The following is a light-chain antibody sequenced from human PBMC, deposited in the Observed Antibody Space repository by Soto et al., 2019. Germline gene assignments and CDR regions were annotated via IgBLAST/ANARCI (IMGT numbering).Light chain of an antibody. Sequence: DIQMTQSPSSLSASVGDRVTITCRASQSISSYLNWYQQKPGKAPKLLIYAASSLQSGVPSRFSGSGSGTDFTLTISSLQPEAFATYYCQQSYSTPQTFGQGTKVDI. V-gene: IGKV1-39*01. CDR1: QSISSY. CDR2: AAS. CDR3: QQSYSTPQT. J-gene: IGKJ1*01.